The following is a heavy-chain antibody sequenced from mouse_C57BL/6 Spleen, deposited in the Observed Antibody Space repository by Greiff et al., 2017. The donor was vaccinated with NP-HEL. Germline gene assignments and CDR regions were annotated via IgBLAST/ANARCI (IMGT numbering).Heavy chain of an antibody. V-gene: IGHV5-4*01. CDR2: ISDGGSYT. D-gene: IGHD1-1*01. J-gene: IGHJ3*01. CDR3: ARDPLYGSTAWFAY. Sequence: EVKVEESGGGLVKPGGSLKLSCAASGFTFSSYAMSWVRQTPEKRLEWVATISDGGSYTYYPDNVKGRFTISRDNAKNNLYLQMSHLKSEDTAMYYCARDPLYGSTAWFAYWGQGTLVTVSA. CDR1: GFTFSSYA.